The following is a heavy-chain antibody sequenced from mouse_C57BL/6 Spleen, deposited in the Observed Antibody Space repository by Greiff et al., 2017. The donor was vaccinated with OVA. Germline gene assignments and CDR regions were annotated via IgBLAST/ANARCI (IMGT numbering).Heavy chain of an antibody. J-gene: IGHJ1*03. D-gene: IGHD1-2*01. Sequence: VQLQESGAELVRPGTSVKVSCKASGYAFTNYLIEWVKQRPGQGLEWIGVINPGSGGTNYNEKFKGKATLTADKSSSTAYMQLSRLTSEDSAVFCRARGRGTAGYFDVWGTGTTVTVAS. CDR3: ARGRGTAGYFDV. V-gene: IGHV1-54*01. CDR2: INPGSGGT. CDR1: GYAFTNYL.